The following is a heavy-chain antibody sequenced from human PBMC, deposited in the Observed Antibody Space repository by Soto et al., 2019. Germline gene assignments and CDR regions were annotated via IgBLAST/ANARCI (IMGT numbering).Heavy chain of an antibody. Sequence: GGSLRLSCAASGLTFSSSVMSWVRQAPGKWLEWVSTISGSGGSTYYADSVKGRFIISRDNSKNTLYLQMNSLSAEDTALYYCAKDPFCSGGSCFGLDYWGQGTLVTVSS. V-gene: IGHV3-23*01. CDR2: ISGSGGST. J-gene: IGHJ4*02. CDR3: AKDPFCSGGSCFGLDY. CDR1: GLTFSSSV. D-gene: IGHD2-15*01.